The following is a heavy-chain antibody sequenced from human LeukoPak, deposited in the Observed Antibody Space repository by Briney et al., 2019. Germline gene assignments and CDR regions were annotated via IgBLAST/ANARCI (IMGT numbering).Heavy chain of an antibody. CDR3: AHRLVGEGLDY. CDR1: GFSLSTSGGG. CDR2: VHWNDNN. D-gene: IGHD6-6*01. V-gene: IGHV2-5*01. J-gene: IGHJ4*02. Sequence: SGPTLVNPTQTLTLTCTFSGFSLSTSGGGVGWIRQPPGKAREWLAVVHWNDNNYYSPSLKSRLTVTKDTSKNQVVLSVTNMDPVDTATYYCAHRLVGEGLDYWGQGTLVTVSS.